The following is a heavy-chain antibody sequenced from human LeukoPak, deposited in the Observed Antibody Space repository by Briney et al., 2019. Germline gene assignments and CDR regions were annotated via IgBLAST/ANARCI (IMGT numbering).Heavy chain of an antibody. CDR3: ARVSGYDWESFYDY. Sequence: SETLSLTCTVSGGSISSSNWWSWVRQPPGKGLEWIGEIYHGGSTNYNPSLKSRVTISVDTSKNQFSLKLSSVTAADTAMYYCARVSGYDWESFYDYWGQGSLVTVSS. D-gene: IGHD5-12*01. V-gene: IGHV4-4*02. CDR1: GGSISSSNW. CDR2: IYHGGST. J-gene: IGHJ4*02.